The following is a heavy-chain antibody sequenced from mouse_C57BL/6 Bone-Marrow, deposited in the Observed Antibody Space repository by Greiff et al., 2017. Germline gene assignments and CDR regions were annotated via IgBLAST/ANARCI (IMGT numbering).Heavy chain of an antibody. Sequence: VQLQQPGTELVKPGASVKLSCKASGYTFTSYWMHWVKQRPGQGLEWIGNINPSNGRTNYNEKFKSKAILTVDTSSNTAYMQLSSLTSEDSAVFYCARSGTLGRSINYWGQGNTLTVTS. D-gene: IGHD4-1*01. CDR3: ARSGTLGRSINY. V-gene: IGHV1-53*01. CDR1: GYTFTSYW. J-gene: IGHJ2*01. CDR2: INPSNGRT.